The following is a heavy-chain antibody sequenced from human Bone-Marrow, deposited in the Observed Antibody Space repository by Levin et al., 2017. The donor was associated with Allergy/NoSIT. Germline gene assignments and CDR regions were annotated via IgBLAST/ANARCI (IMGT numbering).Heavy chain of an antibody. D-gene: IGHD3-10*01. Sequence: VASVKVSCQGSGYQFTDYWIGWVRQLPGKGLEWMGNIYPGDSETRSSPSFQGQVTISVDKSINAAYLQWDSLRASDTGMYYCARQSDELPPYDGEWVEEHYFDYWGQGTLVTVSS. CDR1: GYQFTDYW. V-gene: IGHV5-51*01. J-gene: IGHJ4*02. CDR3: ARQSDELPPYDGEWVEEHYFDY. CDR2: IYPGDSET.